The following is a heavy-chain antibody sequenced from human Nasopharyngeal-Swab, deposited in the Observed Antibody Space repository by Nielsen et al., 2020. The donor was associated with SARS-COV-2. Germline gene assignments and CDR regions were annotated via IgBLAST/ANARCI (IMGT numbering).Heavy chain of an antibody. D-gene: IGHD3-16*02. CDR1: GFTFINYA. J-gene: IGHJ5*02. CDR3: AKDVNNDYVWGSYRPRTFDP. V-gene: IGHV3-23*01. Sequence: ESLKISCATSGFTFINYAMTWVRQAPGKGLEWVSAISASGGSTYYADSVKGRFTISKDFSTNTVFLQMNSLRAEDTAVYYCAKDVNNDYVWGSYRPRTFDPWGQGTLVTVSS. CDR2: ISASGGST.